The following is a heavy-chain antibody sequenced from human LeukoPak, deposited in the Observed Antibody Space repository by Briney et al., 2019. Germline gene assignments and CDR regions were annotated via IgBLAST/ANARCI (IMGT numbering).Heavy chain of an antibody. CDR2: IIPIFGTA. Sequence: ASVKVSCKASGGTFSSYAISWVRQAPGQGLEWMGGIIPIFGTANYAQKFQGRVTITTDESTSTAYMELSSLRSEDTAVYYCAGRPFLDGDYVWNYWGQGTLVTVSS. V-gene: IGHV1-69*05. D-gene: IGHD4-17*01. CDR1: GGTFSSYA. J-gene: IGHJ4*02. CDR3: AGRPFLDGDYVWNY.